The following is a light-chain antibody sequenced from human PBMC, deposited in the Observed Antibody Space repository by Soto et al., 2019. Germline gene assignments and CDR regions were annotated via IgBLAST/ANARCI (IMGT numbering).Light chain of an antibody. CDR3: QQYGDSPRT. Sequence: EIVLTQSPGTLSLSPGERATLSCRASQSVSSSYLAWYQQKPGQAPRLLIYGASSRATGIPDRFSGSGSGTDFTLTIRRLEPEDFAVYYCQQYGDSPRTFGPGTNVDIK. V-gene: IGKV3-20*01. J-gene: IGKJ1*01. CDR2: GAS. CDR1: QSVSSSY.